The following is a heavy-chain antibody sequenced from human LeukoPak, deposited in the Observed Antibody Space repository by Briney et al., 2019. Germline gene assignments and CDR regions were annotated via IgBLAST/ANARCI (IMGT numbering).Heavy chain of an antibody. J-gene: IGHJ4*02. Sequence: GGSLRLSCAASGFTFSSYAISWVRQAPGQGLEWMGGIIPIFGTANYAQKFQGRVTITADESTSTAYMELSSLRSEDTAVYYCARVIGRYSYGAPFDYWGQGTLVTVSS. CDR1: GFTFSSYA. CDR2: IIPIFGTA. D-gene: IGHD5-18*01. CDR3: ARVIGRYSYGAPFDY. V-gene: IGHV1-69*01.